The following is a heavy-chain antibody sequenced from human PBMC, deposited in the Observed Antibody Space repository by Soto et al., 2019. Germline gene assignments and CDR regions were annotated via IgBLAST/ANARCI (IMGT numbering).Heavy chain of an antibody. D-gene: IGHD2-21*02. CDR3: AGAVTSADAFDI. J-gene: IGHJ3*02. Sequence: GGSLRLSCAASGFTVSSNYMSWVRQAPGKGLEWVSVIYSGGSTYYADSVKGRFPISRDNSKNTLYLQMNSLRAEDTAVYYCAGAVTSADAFDIWGQGTMVTVSS. V-gene: IGHV3-53*01. CDR2: IYSGGST. CDR1: GFTVSSNY.